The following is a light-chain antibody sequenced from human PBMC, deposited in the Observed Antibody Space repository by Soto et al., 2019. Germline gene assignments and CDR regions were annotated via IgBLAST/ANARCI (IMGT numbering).Light chain of an antibody. CDR2: EVS. CDR3: SSYAGSNNYV. CDR1: SSGVGGYNY. V-gene: IGLV2-8*01. J-gene: IGLJ1*01. Sequence: QSALTQPPSASGSPGQSVTISCTGTSSGVGGYNYVSWYQQHPGKAPKLMIYEVSKRPSGVPDRFSGSKSGNTASLTVSGLQAEDEADYYCSSYAGSNNYVFGTGTKLT.